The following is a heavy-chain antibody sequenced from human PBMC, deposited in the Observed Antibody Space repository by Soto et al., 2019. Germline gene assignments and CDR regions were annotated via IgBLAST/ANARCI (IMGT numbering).Heavy chain of an antibody. CDR1: GGSISPYY. V-gene: IGHV4-59*08. CDR2: IYYSGTT. J-gene: IGHJ5*02. Sequence: QVQLQESGPGLVKPSETLSLTCTVSGGSISPYYWAWIRQSPGKGLEWIGYIYYSGTTSYNPSLNSRVTLPLETSKSQFSLRLSSVTASDTAVYYCARLGEYYQSLDPWGQGTLVTVSS. CDR3: ARLGEYYQSLDP. D-gene: IGHD2-2*01.